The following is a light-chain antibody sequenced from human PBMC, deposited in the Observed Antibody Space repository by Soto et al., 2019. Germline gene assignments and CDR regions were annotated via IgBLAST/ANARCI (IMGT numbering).Light chain of an antibody. Sequence: EIGMTQSPATVSVSPGERATLSCRASQTISNRLLAWYQQKPGQSPRLLIYDASTRATGIPARFSGSGSGTEFTLTISSLQSEDFAVYCCQQYNNWPGTFGQGTKVDIK. CDR2: DAS. J-gene: IGKJ1*01. V-gene: IGKV3-15*01. CDR1: QTISNRL. CDR3: QQYNNWPGT.